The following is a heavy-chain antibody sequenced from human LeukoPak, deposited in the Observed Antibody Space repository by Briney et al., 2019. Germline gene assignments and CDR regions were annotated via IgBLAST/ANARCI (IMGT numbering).Heavy chain of an antibody. Sequence: GGSLRLSCAASGFTFSSYAMHWVRQAPGKGLEWVAVISYDGSNKYYADSVKGRFTISRDNAKNSLYLQMNSLRAEDTAVYYCARASEDFWSGYANFDYWGQGTLVTVSS. CDR2: ISYDGSNK. CDR1: GFTFSSYA. D-gene: IGHD3-3*01. CDR3: ARASEDFWSGYANFDY. J-gene: IGHJ4*02. V-gene: IGHV3-30-3*01.